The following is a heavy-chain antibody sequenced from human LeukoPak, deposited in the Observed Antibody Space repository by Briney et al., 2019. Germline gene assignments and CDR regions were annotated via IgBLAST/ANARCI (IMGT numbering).Heavy chain of an antibody. V-gene: IGHV1-3*01. CDR1: GYTFTSYA. CDR3: ARDRLMIRGVVVVSWFDP. D-gene: IGHD3-22*01. Sequence: ASVKVSCKASGYTFTSYAMHWVRQAPGQRLEWMGWINAGNGNTKYSQKFQGRVTITRDTSASTAYMELSSLRSEDTAEYYCARDRLMIRGVVVVSWFDPWGQGTLVTVSS. CDR2: INAGNGNT. J-gene: IGHJ5*02.